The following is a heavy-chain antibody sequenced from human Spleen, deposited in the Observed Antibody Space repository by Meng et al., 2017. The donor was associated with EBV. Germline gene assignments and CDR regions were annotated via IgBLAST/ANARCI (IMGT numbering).Heavy chain of an antibody. Sequence: QLHLQEVGLGLVKPSEPRSLTCPVSGGSISSRSNYWGWSRQPPGKGLGWIGNIYDSGSTYYNPSLKSRVTISVDTSKNQFSLKLSSVTAADTAVYYCASLYDSGYDFDYWGQGTLVTVSS. V-gene: IGHV4-39*01. CDR2: IYDSGST. D-gene: IGHD5-12*01. CDR1: GGSISSRSNY. CDR3: ASLYDSGYDFDY. J-gene: IGHJ4*02.